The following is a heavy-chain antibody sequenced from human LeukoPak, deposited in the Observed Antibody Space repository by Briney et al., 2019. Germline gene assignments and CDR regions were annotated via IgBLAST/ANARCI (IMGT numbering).Heavy chain of an antibody. D-gene: IGHD2-2*02. V-gene: IGHV1-69*02. CDR3: ARIQAVGVPVAIDAYYSYGMDV. CDR1: GYTFTGYY. Sequence: SVKVSCKASGYTFTGYYMHWVRQAPGQGLEWMGRFIPILGIATYAQKFQGRVTITADRSTSTAYMELSSLRSEDTAVYYCARIQAVGVPVAIDAYYSYGMDVWGQGTAATVSS. CDR2: FIPILGIA. J-gene: IGHJ6*02.